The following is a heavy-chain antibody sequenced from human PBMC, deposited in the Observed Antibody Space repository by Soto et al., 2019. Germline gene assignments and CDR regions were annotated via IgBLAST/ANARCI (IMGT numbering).Heavy chain of an antibody. D-gene: IGHD6-13*01. V-gene: IGHV4-31*03. CDR1: GGSISSGGYY. CDR3: ARTIAAAGENFDY. Sequence: QVQLQESGPGLVKPSQTLSLTCTVSGGSISSGGYYWSWIRQHPGKGLEWIGYIYYSGSPYYNPPLKSRVTISVDTSKNQFSLKLSSVTAADTAVYYCARTIAAAGENFDYWGQGTLVTVSS. CDR2: IYYSGSP. J-gene: IGHJ4*02.